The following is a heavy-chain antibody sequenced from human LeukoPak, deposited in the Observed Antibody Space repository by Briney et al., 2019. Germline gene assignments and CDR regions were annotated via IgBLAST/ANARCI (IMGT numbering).Heavy chain of an antibody. CDR1: GFTFSSYV. Sequence: TGGSLRLSCAASGFTFSSYVMSWVRQAPGKGLEWVANIKEDGSEKYYVDSVKGRFTISRDNVKNSVSLQMNSLRTEDTAVYYCARESRAGNPWGQGTLVTVSS. V-gene: IGHV3-7*01. CDR3: ARESRAGNP. D-gene: IGHD6-13*01. CDR2: IKEDGSEK. J-gene: IGHJ5*02.